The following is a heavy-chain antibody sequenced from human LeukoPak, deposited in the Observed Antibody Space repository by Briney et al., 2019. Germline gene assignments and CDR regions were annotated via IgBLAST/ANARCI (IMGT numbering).Heavy chain of an antibody. D-gene: IGHD4-11*01. CDR1: GFTFSSYW. CDR3: ARDHTHSNYPGVFDY. V-gene: IGHV3-48*01. J-gene: IGHJ4*02. CDR2: ISGSGSTI. Sequence: PGGSLRLSCAASGFTFSSYWMNWVRQAPGKGLEWVSYISGSGSTIYYADSVKGRFTISRDNSKNTLYLQMNSLRAEDTAVYYCARDHTHSNYPGVFDYWGQGTLVTVSS.